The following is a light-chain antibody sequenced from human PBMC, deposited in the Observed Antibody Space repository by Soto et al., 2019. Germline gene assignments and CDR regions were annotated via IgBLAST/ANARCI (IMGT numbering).Light chain of an antibody. CDR3: AAWDDTVRSYV. V-gene: IGLV1-47*01. CDR2: RND. CDR1: ISNIGNNY. J-gene: IGLJ1*01. Sequence: QAVLTQPPSVSGTPGQRVTISCSGSISNIGNNYVYWFQQLPGTAPKVLSNRNDQRPSGVPDRFSGSKSGTSASLAISGLRSEDEAEYYCAAWDDTVRSYVFGTGTKVTVL.